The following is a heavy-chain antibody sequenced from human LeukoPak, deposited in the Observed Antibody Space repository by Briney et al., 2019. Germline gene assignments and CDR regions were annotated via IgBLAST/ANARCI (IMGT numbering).Heavy chain of an antibody. V-gene: IGHV3-21*01. D-gene: IGHD6-19*01. J-gene: IGHJ4*02. CDR3: ARVGTGLVPH. Sequence: GGSLRLSCAASGFTFSSYSMNWVRQAPGKGLEWVSSISSSSSYIYYADSVNGRFTISRDNAKNSLYLQMNSLRAEDTAVYYCARVGTGLVPHWGQGTLVTVSS. CDR2: ISSSSSYI. CDR1: GFTFSSYS.